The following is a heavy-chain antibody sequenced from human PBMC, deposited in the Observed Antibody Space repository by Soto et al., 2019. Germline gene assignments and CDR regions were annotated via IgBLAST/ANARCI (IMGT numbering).Heavy chain of an antibody. CDR2: INPNSGGT. D-gene: IGHD2-2*01. CDR1: GYTFTGYY. V-gene: IGHV1-2*02. J-gene: IGHJ6*02. Sequence: QVQLVQSGAEVKKPGASVKVYCKASGYTFTGYYMHWVRQAPGQGLEWMGWINPNSGGTNYAQKFQGRVTLTRDTSISTAYMELSRLRSDDTAVYYCASECSSTSCYRDYYFYYGMDVWGQGTTVTVSS. CDR3: ASECSSTSCYRDYYFYYGMDV.